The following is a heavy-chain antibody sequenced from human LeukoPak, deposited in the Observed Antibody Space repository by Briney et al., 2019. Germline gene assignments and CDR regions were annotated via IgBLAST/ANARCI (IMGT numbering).Heavy chain of an antibody. D-gene: IGHD2-2*01. Sequence: SETLSLTCTVSGGSISSSSYYWGWIRQPPGKGLEWIGSIYYSGSTYYNPSLKSRVTISVDTAKNQFSLKLSSVTAADTAVYYCARLRCSSTSCYFYYYYYGMDVWGQGTTVTVSS. CDR1: GGSISSSSYY. CDR2: IYYSGST. CDR3: ARLRCSSTSCYFYYYYYGMDV. J-gene: IGHJ6*02. V-gene: IGHV4-39*01.